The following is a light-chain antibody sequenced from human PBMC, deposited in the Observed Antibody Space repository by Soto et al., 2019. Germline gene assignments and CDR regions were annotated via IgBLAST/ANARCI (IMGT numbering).Light chain of an antibody. Sequence: EIVLTRSPGTPSLSPGRRPTLHCTAIQSVSSSKLAWYQQKRGQSPRLVIYDTSTRATGIPARFSGSGSGTEFTLTISSLQSEDFAVYYCQQYSNWPTITFGQGTRLEIK. CDR3: QQYSNWPTIT. J-gene: IGKJ5*01. V-gene: IGKV3-15*01. CDR1: QSVSSS. CDR2: DTS.